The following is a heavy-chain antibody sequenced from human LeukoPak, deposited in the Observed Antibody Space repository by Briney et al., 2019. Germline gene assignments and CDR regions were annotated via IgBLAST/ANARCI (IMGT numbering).Heavy chain of an antibody. V-gene: IGHV4-30-4*01. CDR2: IYYSGST. CDR1: GGSISSGDYY. CDR3: ARDRYYDFWSGYYTGRWGGSNYGMDV. J-gene: IGHJ6*02. D-gene: IGHD3-3*01. Sequence: PSQTLSLTCTVSGGSISSGDYYWSWIRQPPGKGLEWIGYIYYSGSTYYNPSLKSRVTISVDTSKNQFSLKLSSVTAAETAVYYCARDRYYDFWSGYYTGRWGGSNYGMDVWGQGTTVTVSS.